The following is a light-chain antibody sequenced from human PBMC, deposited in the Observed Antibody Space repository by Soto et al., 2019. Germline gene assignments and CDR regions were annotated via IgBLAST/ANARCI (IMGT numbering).Light chain of an antibody. V-gene: IGKV3-11*01. J-gene: IGKJ4*01. CDR2: DAS. Sequence: ETVLTQSPATLSLSPGERATLSCRASQSVSSYLAWYQQKPGQAPRLLIYDASNRATGIPARFSGSGSGTDFTLTISSLEPQDFAVYYCQKRSNRITFGGGTKVDIK. CDR1: QSVSSY. CDR3: QKRSNRIT.